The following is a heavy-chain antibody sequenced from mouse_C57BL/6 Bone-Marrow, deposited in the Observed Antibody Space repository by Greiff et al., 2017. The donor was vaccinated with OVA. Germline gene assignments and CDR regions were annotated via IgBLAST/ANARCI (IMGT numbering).Heavy chain of an antibody. CDR3: ARGRDYGNCAWFAY. Sequence: VQLQQPGAELVKPGASVKMSCKASGYTFTSYWITWVKQRPGQGLEWIGDIYPGSGSTNYNEKFKSKATLTVDTSSSTAYMQLSSLTSEDSAVYYFARGRDYGNCAWFAYWGQGTLVTVSA. V-gene: IGHV1-55*01. CDR1: GYTFTSYW. D-gene: IGHD2-1*01. J-gene: IGHJ3*01. CDR2: IYPGSGST.